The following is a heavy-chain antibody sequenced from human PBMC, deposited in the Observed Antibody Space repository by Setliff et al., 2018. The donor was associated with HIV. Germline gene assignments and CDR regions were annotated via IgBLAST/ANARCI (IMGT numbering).Heavy chain of an antibody. V-gene: IGHV4-59*11. J-gene: IGHJ4*02. D-gene: IGHD5-18*01. CDR2: IYFTGIT. CDR1: GGSINSHY. Sequence: SETLSLTCTVSGGSINSHYWSWIRQPPGKGLEYIGYIYFTGITNYNPSLQSRVTISIDTTKKQLFLRVRSVTAADTALYYCARLRGYFYGHGRYFDYWGQGTLVTVSS. CDR3: ARLRGYFYGHGRYFDY.